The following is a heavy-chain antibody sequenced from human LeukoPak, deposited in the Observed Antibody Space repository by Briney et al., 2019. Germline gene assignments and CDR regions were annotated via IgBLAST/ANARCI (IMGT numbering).Heavy chain of an antibody. Sequence: SETLSLTWTVSGGSISSYYWSWIRQSPGKGLEWIGYIYYSGSANYNPSLESRVTISVDTSKNQFSLKLSSVTAADTAVYYCAREYYGSGNSSPSHSDYWGQGTLVTVSS. CDR1: GGSISSYY. J-gene: IGHJ4*02. CDR3: AREYYGSGNSSPSHSDY. CDR2: IYYSGSA. V-gene: IGHV4-59*01. D-gene: IGHD3-10*01.